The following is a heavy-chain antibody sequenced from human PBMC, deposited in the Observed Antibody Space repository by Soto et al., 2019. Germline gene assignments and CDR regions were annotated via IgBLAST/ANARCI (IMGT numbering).Heavy chain of an antibody. J-gene: IGHJ6*02. CDR2: ISAYNGNT. CDR3: ARVGSAGEYLYYYGMDV. Sequence: GASVKVSCKASGYTFTSYGISWVRQAPGQGLEWMGWISAYNGNTNYAQKLQGRVNMTTDTSTSTAYMELRSLRSGDTAVYYCARVGSAGEYLYYYGMDVWGQGTTVTVSS. V-gene: IGHV1-18*04. CDR1: GYTFTSYG. D-gene: IGHD4-17*01.